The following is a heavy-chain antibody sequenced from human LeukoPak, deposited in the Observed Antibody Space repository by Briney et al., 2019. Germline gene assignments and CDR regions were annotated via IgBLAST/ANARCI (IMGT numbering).Heavy chain of an antibody. Sequence: ASVKVSCKASGYTFTSYDINWVRQATGQGLEWMGWMNPNSGNTGYAQKFQGRVTITRNTSISTAYMELGSLRSEDTAVYYCASRAGARDCSGGSCYSGASAFDIWGQGTMVTVSS. CDR1: GYTFTSYD. D-gene: IGHD2-15*01. J-gene: IGHJ3*02. CDR3: ASRAGARDCSGGSCYSGASAFDI. CDR2: MNPNSGNT. V-gene: IGHV1-8*03.